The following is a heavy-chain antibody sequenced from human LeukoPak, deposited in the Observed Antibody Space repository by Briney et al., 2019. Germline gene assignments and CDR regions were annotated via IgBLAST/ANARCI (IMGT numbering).Heavy chain of an antibody. J-gene: IGHJ6*03. CDR2: IIPILSIA. CDR1: GGTFSSYT. V-gene: IGHV1-69*02. CDR3: ARVVPAAPDAYYYYYMDV. D-gene: IGHD2-2*01. Sequence: SVKVSCKASGGTFSSYTISWVRQAPGQGLEWMGRIIPILSIANYAQKFQGRVTITADKSTSTAYMELSSLRSEDTAVYYCARVVPAAPDAYYYYYMDVWGKGTTVTVSS.